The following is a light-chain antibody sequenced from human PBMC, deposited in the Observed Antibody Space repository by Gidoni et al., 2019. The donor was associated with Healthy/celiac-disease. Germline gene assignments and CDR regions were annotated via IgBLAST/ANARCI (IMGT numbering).Light chain of an antibody. Sequence: DLQMTQSPSTLSASVGDRVTITCRASQSISSLLAWYQQKPGKAPKLLIYKASSLESGVPSRFSGSGSGTEFTLTISSLQPDDFATYYCQQYNSYSYTFGQGTKLEIK. CDR3: QQYNSYSYT. V-gene: IGKV1-5*03. CDR2: KAS. J-gene: IGKJ2*01. CDR1: QSISSL.